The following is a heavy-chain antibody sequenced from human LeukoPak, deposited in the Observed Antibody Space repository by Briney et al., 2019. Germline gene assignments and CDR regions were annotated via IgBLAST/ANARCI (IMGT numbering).Heavy chain of an antibody. V-gene: IGHV4-39*02. CDR3: AREPSGPSDYFDY. CDR2: IYYSGST. CDR1: GGSISSSSYY. Sequence: SETLSLTCTVSGGSISSSSYYWGWIRQPPGKGLEWIGSIYYSGSTYYNPSLKSRVTISVDTSKNQFSLKLSSVTAADTAVYYCAREPSGPSDYFDYWGQGTLVTVSS. D-gene: IGHD3-10*01. J-gene: IGHJ4*02.